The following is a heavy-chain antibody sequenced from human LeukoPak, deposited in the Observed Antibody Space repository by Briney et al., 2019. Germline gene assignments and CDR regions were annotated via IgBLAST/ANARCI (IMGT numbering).Heavy chain of an antibody. CDR1: GYTFTSYG. D-gene: IGHD5-24*01. CDR2: IIPIFGTA. J-gene: IGHJ4*02. V-gene: IGHV1-69*13. CDR3: ARVDRDAEENFDC. Sequence: SVKVSCKASGYTFTSYGISWVRQAPGQGLEWMGGIIPIFGTANYAQKFQGRVTISADESTRTAYMELSSLRSEDTAMYYCARVDRDAEENFDCWGQGTLVTVSS.